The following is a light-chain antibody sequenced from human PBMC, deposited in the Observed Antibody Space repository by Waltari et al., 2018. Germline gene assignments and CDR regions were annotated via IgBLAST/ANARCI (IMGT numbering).Light chain of an antibody. CDR1: RTVLHSTNNKNY. V-gene: IGKV4-1*01. Sequence: DIVMTQSPDSLAVSLGERATINCKSSRTVLHSTNNKNYFGWYQQKPGQPPKLLIYWASTREAGVPDRFSGSGSGTDFTLTISSLQAEDVAVYYCHQYYDIPYSFGQGTKLEIK. J-gene: IGKJ2*03. CDR2: WAS. CDR3: HQYYDIPYS.